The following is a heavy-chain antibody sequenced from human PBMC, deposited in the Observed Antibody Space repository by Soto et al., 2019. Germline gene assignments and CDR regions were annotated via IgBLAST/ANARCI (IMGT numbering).Heavy chain of an antibody. CDR1: GFTFSSYS. CDR2: ISSSSSYI. Sequence: EVQLVASGGGLVKPWGYLRLSCAASGFTFSSYSMNWVRQAPGKALEWVSAISSSSSYIYYADSVKGRFTISRDNAKYSLYLQMNSLRAEDTSVYYCAREVDQSGYGYYPFDYWGQGTLVT. CDR3: AREVDQSGYGYYPFDY. V-gene: IGHV3-21*01. J-gene: IGHJ4*01. D-gene: IGHD5-12*01.